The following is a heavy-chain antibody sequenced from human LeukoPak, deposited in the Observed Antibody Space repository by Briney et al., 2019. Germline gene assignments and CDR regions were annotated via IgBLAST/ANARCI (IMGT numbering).Heavy chain of an antibody. CDR1: GFTFRSYE. D-gene: IGHD3-10*01. V-gene: IGHV3-48*03. CDR2: ISSSGSTI. J-gene: IGHJ6*02. Sequence: RSGGSLRLSCAASGFTFRSYEMNWVRQAPGKGLEWVSFISSSGSTIYYADSVKGRFTISRDNAKNSLYLQMNSLRAEDTALYYCARDSGSSYGMDVWGQGTTVTVSS. CDR3: ARDSGSSYGMDV.